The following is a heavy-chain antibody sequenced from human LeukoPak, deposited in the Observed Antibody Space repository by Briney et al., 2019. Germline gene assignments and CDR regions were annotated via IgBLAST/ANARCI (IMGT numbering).Heavy chain of an antibody. V-gene: IGHV3-7*01. CDR2: IKQDGSEK. CDR1: GFPFSSYW. D-gene: IGHD3-22*01. Sequence: PGGSLSLSCAASGFPFSSYWMHWVRQAPGKGLEWVANIKQDGSEKYYVDSVKGRFTISRDNAKNSLYLQMNSLRAEDTAVYSCVRDGNTSGYTNWGQGTLVTVSS. CDR3: VRDGNTSGYTN. J-gene: IGHJ4*02.